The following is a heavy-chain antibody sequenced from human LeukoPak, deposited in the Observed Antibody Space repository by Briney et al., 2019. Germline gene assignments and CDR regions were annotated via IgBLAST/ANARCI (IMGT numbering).Heavy chain of an antibody. CDR1: GFSISTYW. J-gene: IGHJ4*02. V-gene: IGHV3-74*01. Sequence: GGSLRLSCAASGFSISTYWIHWVRQAPGKGLVWVSRINPDGSTTYYADSVKGRITISRDNAKNTLYLQMNSLRAEDTAVYYCARGHRWLQSGLGYYWGQGTLVTVSS. D-gene: IGHD5-24*01. CDR3: ARGHRWLQSGLGYY. CDR2: INPDGSTT.